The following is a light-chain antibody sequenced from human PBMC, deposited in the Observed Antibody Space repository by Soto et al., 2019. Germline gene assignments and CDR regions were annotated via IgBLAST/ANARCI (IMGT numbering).Light chain of an antibody. CDR2: DTS. CDR3: QQRSTWPPGYS. CDR1: QRLSTC. Sequence: DIVLTQSPATLSLSPGERATLSCRASQRLSTCLAWYQQEPGQAPRLLIYDTSKRATGVPSRFSGSGSGTDFTLTISALEPEDFALYYCQQRSTWPPGYSFGQGTKLEIK. J-gene: IGKJ2*01. V-gene: IGKV3-11*01.